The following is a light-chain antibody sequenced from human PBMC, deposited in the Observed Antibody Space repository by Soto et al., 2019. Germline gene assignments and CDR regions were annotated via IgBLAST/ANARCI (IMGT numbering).Light chain of an antibody. CDR2: ATS. J-gene: IGKJ2*01. CDR3: QQSYSSPYT. Sequence: DIQMTQSPSSLSAAVGDSVTITCRASQDIKKYLNWYHQTPGKAPKLLVFATSTLHNGVPSRFSGSRSGTDFSLTITSLQPEDFATYYCQQSYSSPYTFGQGTKLEIK. CDR1: QDIKKY. V-gene: IGKV1-39*01.